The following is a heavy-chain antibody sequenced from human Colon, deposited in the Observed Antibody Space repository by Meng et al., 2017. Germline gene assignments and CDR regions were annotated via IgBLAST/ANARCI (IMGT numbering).Heavy chain of an antibody. J-gene: IGHJ5*02. Sequence: VQPQELGPGLVRPSATLSLTCTVSGGSVISNSYYWGWIRQPPGKGLEWIGFIYYSGSTNYNPSLKSRVTISVDTSKNQFSLKVSSVTAADTAVYYCARDSGYDKNWFDPWGQGTLVTVSS. D-gene: IGHD5-12*01. CDR1: GGSVISNSYY. CDR2: IYYSGST. CDR3: ARDSGYDKNWFDP. V-gene: IGHV4-61*01.